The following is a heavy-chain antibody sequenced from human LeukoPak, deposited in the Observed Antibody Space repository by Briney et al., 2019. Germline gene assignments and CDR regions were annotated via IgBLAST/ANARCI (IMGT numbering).Heavy chain of an antibody. J-gene: IGHJ4*02. D-gene: IGHD1-1*01. V-gene: IGHV3-74*03. Sequence: PGGSLTLSCAASGFTFSSHWMHWVRQAPGKGLVWVSRIKSDGSSTSYADSVRGRFTISRDNAKNTVNLQVNSLRAEDTAIYYCARVALRTTGWTPLDFWGQGTLVTVSS. CDR2: IKSDGSST. CDR1: GFTFSSHW. CDR3: ARVALRTTGWTPLDF.